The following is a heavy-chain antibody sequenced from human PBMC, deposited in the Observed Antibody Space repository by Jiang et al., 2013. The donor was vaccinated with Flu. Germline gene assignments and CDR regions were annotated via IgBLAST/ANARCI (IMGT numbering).Heavy chain of an antibody. CDR1: GFTFSTYW. J-gene: IGHJ6*02. CDR2: INTDGSST. Sequence: VQLVESGGGLVQPGGSLRLSCAASGFTFSTYWMHWVRQTPGKGLVWVSRINTDGSSTTYADSVKGRFTISRDDAKNTLHLQMNSLRAEDTAVCYCARDPRIVAPGTPRQNYYYYGFDVWGQGTTVTVSS. V-gene: IGHV3-74*01. D-gene: IGHD6-13*01. CDR3: ARDPRIVAPGTPRQNYYYYGFDV.